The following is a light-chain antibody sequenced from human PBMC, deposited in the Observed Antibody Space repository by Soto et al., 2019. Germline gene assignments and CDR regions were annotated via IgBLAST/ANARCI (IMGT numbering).Light chain of an antibody. CDR1: SSDVGGYNY. V-gene: IGLV2-14*01. J-gene: IGLJ1*01. CDR2: DVS. CDR3: SSYTSSSTRCV. Sequence: QSVLTQPASVSGSPGQSITISCTGTSSDVGGYNYVSWYQQHPGKAPKLMIYDVSNRPSGVSNRFSGSKSGNTASLTISGLQAEDEADYYCSSYTSSSTRCVFGTVTEVTVL.